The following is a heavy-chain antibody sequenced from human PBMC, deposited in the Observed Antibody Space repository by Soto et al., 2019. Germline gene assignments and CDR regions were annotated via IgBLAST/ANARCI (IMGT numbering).Heavy chain of an antibody. V-gene: IGHV3-21*01. CDR1: GFIFSGHA. CDR3: AREVPGRGGATFDY. Sequence: PGGSLRLSCAASGFIFSGHAMNLVRQAPGKGLEWVSCISSSSSYKYYADSVKGRFTVSRDNAKNSLYLQMNSLRAEDSAVYYCAREVPGRGGATFDYWGQGTLVTVSS. J-gene: IGHJ4*02. D-gene: IGHD1-26*01. CDR2: ISSSSSYK.